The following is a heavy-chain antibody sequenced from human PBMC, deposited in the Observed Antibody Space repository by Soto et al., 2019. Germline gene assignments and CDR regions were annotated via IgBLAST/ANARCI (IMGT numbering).Heavy chain of an antibody. Sequence: QVHLVQSGAEVKKLGASVLVSCKASGYTFIDYYIHWIRQAPGQGLEWMGWSNPDSGGTITAQKFQGRVTLPRDTSINTGYMEVTRLTSADTAIYYCARAKSRRSGSAKVQFDFWGQGTLVTVSS. CDR1: GYTFIDYY. CDR3: ARAKSRRSGSAKVQFDF. D-gene: IGHD3-10*01. CDR2: SNPDSGGT. J-gene: IGHJ4*02. V-gene: IGHV1-2*02.